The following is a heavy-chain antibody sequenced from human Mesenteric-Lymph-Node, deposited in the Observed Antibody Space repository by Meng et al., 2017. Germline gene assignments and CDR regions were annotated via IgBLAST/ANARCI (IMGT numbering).Heavy chain of an antibody. Sequence: SETLSLTCTVSGGSISSSSYYWGWIRQPPGKGLEWIGSIYYSGSTYYNPSLKSRVTISVDTSKNQFSLKLSSVTAADTAVYYCARVAAAGAREFDYWGQGTLVTVSS. CDR3: ARVAAAGAREFDY. CDR1: GGSISSSSYY. CDR2: IYYSGST. D-gene: IGHD6-13*01. V-gene: IGHV4-39*07. J-gene: IGHJ4*02.